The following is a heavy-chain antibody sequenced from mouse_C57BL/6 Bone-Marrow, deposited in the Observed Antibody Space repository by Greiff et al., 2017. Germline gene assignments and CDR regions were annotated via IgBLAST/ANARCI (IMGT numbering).Heavy chain of an antibody. CDR1: GFTFSSYG. V-gene: IGHV5-6*01. J-gene: IGHJ2*01. CDR3: ARPAPYYFDY. CDR2: ISSGGSYT. Sequence: EVQRVESGGDLVKPGGSLKLSCAASGFTFSSYGMSWVRQTPDKRLEWVATISSGGSYTYYPDSVKGRFTISRANAKNTLYLQMSSLKSEDTAMYYCARPAPYYFDYWGQGTTLTVSS.